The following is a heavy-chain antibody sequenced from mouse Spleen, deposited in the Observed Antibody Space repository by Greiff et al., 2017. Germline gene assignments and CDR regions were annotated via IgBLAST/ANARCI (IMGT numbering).Heavy chain of an antibody. V-gene: IGHV1-61*01. D-gene: IGHD2-12*01. CDR1: GYTFTSYW. CDR2: IYPSDSET. Sequence: QVQLQQPGAELVRPGSSVKLSCKASGYTFTSYWMDWVKQRPGQGLEWIGNIYPSDSETHYNQKFKDKATLTVDKSSSTTDMQQRSLTSEDSAVYYCARELSGPYWYFDVWGAGTTVTVSS. J-gene: IGHJ1*01. CDR3: ARELSGPYWYFDV.